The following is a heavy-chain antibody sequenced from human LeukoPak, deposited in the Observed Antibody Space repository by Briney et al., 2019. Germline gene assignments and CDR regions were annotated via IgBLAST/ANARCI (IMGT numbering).Heavy chain of an antibody. D-gene: IGHD3-3*01. CDR3: AKSILEWSPEY. J-gene: IGHJ4*02. Sequence: GRSLRLSCAASGFTFSSYGMHWVRQAPGKGLEWVAVISYDGSNKYYADSVKGRFTISRDNSKNTLYLQMNGLTAEDTAVYYCAKSILEWSPEYWGQGTLVTVSS. CDR2: ISYDGSNK. V-gene: IGHV3-30*18. CDR1: GFTFSSYG.